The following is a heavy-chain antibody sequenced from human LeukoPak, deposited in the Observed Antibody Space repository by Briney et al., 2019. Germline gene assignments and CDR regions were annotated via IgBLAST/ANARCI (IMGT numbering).Heavy chain of an antibody. CDR2: ISAYNGNT. J-gene: IGHJ6*03. Sequence: ASVKVSCKASGYTFTSYGISWVRQAPGQGLEWMGWISAYNGNTNYAQKLQGRVTMTTDTSTSTAYMELRSLRSDDTAVYYCARAEGYYGSGSYHPFYYYYYYMDVWGKGTTVTISS. V-gene: IGHV1-18*01. D-gene: IGHD3-10*01. CDR1: GYTFTSYG. CDR3: ARAEGYYGSGSYHPFYYYYYYMDV.